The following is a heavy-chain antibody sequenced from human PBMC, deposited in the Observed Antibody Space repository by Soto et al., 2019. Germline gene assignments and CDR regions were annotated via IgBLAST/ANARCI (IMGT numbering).Heavy chain of an antibody. Sequence: ASVKVSCKASGYTFTSYGISWVRQAPGQGLEWMGWISAYNGNTNYAQKLQGRVTMTTDTSTSTAYMELRSLRSDDTAVYYCARVEEDYDSSGYYTFDYWGQGTLVTVSS. D-gene: IGHD3-22*01. CDR2: ISAYNGNT. CDR1: GYTFTSYG. CDR3: ARVEEDYDSSGYYTFDY. V-gene: IGHV1-18*01. J-gene: IGHJ4*02.